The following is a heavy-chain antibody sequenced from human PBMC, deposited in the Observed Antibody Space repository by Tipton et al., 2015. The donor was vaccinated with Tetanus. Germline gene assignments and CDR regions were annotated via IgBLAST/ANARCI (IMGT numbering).Heavy chain of an antibody. CDR1: GFTFSSYA. CDR3: ANTEIGTRATHRGFNDALDI. J-gene: IGHJ3*02. D-gene: IGHD3-10*01. CDR2: ISGSGGST. V-gene: IGHV3-23*01. Sequence: SLRLSCAASGFTFSSYAMSWVRQAPGKGLEWVSAISGSGGSTYYADSVKGRFTISRDNSKNTLYLQMNSLRAEDTAVYYCANTEIGTRATHRGFNDALDIWGQGTMVTVSS.